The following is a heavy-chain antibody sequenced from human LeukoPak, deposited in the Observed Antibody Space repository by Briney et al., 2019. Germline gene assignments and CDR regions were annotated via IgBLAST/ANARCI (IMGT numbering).Heavy chain of an antibody. CDR2: INPNSGGS. J-gene: IGHJ4*02. Sequence: ASVNVSCKSSGYMFTSHGIHWLRQAPGQGLEWMGWINPNSGGSNYAQKFQGRSTMTWDTSITTAYMELSRLRSDDTAVYYCARDIVSDPGLWGQGTLVTVSS. CDR3: ARDIVSDPGL. V-gene: IGHV1-2*02. D-gene: IGHD2-2*01. CDR1: GYMFTSHG.